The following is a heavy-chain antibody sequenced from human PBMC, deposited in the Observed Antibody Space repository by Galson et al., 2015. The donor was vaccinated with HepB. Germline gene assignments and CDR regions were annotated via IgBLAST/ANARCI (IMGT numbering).Heavy chain of an antibody. CDR1: GFIFTSSA. D-gene: IGHD3-22*01. J-gene: IGHJ2*01. Sequence: SVKVSCKASGFIFTSSAVQWVRQARGQRLEWIGWIVVGSGNTNYAQKFQERVTITRDMSTSTAYMELSSLRSEDTAVYYCAADTGLGSSGYHFDLWGRGTLVTAFS. V-gene: IGHV1-58*01. CDR3: AADTGLGSSGYHFDL. CDR2: IVVGSGNT.